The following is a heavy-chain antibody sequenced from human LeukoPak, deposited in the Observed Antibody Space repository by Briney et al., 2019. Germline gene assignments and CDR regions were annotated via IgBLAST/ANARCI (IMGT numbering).Heavy chain of an antibody. CDR1: GYTFTSYD. V-gene: IGHV1-69*13. CDR3: AREDIVVVPALRAFDI. J-gene: IGHJ3*02. D-gene: IGHD2-2*01. CDR2: IIPFIGTT. Sequence: SVKVSCKASGYTFTSYDINWVRQATGQGLEWMGGIIPFIGTTNYAQKFQGRVTITADESTSTAYMELSSLRSEDTAVYYCAREDIVVVPALRAFDIWGQGTMVTVSS.